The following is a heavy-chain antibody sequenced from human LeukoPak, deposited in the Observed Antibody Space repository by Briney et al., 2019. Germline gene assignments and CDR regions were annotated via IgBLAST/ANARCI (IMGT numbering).Heavy chain of an antibody. CDR2: INPNSGGT. CDR1: GYTFTGYY. Sequence: GASVKVSCKASGYTFTGYYMHWVRQAPGQGLEWMGWINPNSGGTNYAQKFQGRVTMTRDTSISTAYMELSRLRSDDTAVYYCARSQYSGSYSSFNYWGQGTLVTVSS. J-gene: IGHJ4*02. V-gene: IGHV1-2*02. CDR3: ARSQYSGSYSSFNY. D-gene: IGHD1-26*01.